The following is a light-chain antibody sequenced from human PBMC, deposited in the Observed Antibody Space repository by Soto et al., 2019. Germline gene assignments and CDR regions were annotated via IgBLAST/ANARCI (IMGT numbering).Light chain of an antibody. V-gene: IGKV3-20*01. CDR1: QSVSGSY. J-gene: IGKJ1*01. Sequence: EIVLTQSPGTLSLSPGERATLSCRASQSVSGSYLAWYQQKPGQAPRLLIYGASSRAAGIPDRFSGSRSGTDFTLTISRLESEDFAVYYCQQYGSTPYTFGQGTTVDIK. CDR2: GAS. CDR3: QQYGSTPYT.